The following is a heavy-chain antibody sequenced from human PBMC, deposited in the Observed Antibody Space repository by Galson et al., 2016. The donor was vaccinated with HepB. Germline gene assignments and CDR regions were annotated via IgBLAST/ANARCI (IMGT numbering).Heavy chain of an antibody. CDR2: INGGGDWA. Sequence: SLRLSCAVSGFTFSTYDMSWVRQAPGKGLEWVATINGGGDWAPSAGSVSGRFTISKDNSRNTLYLQMNSLRAEDTAIYFCAKRAGGFGEGQVDHWGPGTMVSVSS. CDR1: GFTFSTYD. J-gene: IGHJ4*02. V-gene: IGHV3-23*01. CDR3: AKRAGGFGEGQVDH. D-gene: IGHD3-10*01.